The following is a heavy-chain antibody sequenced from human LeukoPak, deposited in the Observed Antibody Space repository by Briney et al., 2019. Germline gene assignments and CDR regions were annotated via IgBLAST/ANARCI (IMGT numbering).Heavy chain of an antibody. J-gene: IGHJ4*02. CDR3: ARREGGIAAASDY. V-gene: IGHV3-21*01. CDR1: GFTFSSYS. D-gene: IGHD6-13*01. Sequence: GGSLRLSCAASGFTFSSYSLNWVRQAPGKGLEWVSSISGSSSYIYYADSVKGRFTISRHNAKNSLYLQMNRLRAEDTAVYYCARREGGIAAASDYWGQGTLVTVSS. CDR2: ISGSSSYI.